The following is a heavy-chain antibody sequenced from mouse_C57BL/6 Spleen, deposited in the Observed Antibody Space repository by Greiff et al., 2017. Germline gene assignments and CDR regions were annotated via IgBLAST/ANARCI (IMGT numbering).Heavy chain of an antibody. CDR2: IDPSDSYT. J-gene: IGHJ2*01. CDR3: ARFTTVVASYYFDY. Sequence: QVQLQQPGAELVMPGASVKLSCKASGYTFTSYWMHWVKQRPGQGLEWIGEIDPSDSYTNYNQKFKGKSTLTVDKSSSTAYMQLSSLTSEDSAVYYCARFTTVVASYYFDYWGQGTTLTVSS. CDR1: GYTFTSYW. V-gene: IGHV1-69*01. D-gene: IGHD1-1*01.